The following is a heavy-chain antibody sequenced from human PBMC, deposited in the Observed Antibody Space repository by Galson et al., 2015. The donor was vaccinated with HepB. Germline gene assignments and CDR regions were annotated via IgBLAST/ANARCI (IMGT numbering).Heavy chain of an antibody. D-gene: IGHD4-11*01. CDR2: INPNSGGT. Sequence: SVKVSCKASGYTFTGYYMHWVRQAPGQGLEWMGWINPNSGGTNYAQKFQGRVTMTRDTSISTAYMELSRLRSDDTAVYYCARSLSLSYSNYVSGFYYFDYWGQGTLVTVSS. CDR1: GYTFTGYY. CDR3: ARSLSLSYSNYVSGFYYFDY. V-gene: IGHV1-2*02. J-gene: IGHJ4*02.